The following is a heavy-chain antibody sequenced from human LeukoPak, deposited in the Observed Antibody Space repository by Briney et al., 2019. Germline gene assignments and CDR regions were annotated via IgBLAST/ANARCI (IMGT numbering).Heavy chain of an antibody. J-gene: IGHJ5*02. D-gene: IGHD3-22*01. CDR3: AKGHDSNPAGWFDP. Sequence: PGGSLRLSCAASGFTFDDYAMHWVRQAPGKGLEWVSGISWNSGSIGYADSVKGRFTISRDNAKNSLYLQMNSLRAEDMALYYCAKGHDSNPAGWFDPWGQGTLVTVSS. CDR2: ISWNSGSI. V-gene: IGHV3-9*03. CDR1: GFTFDDYA.